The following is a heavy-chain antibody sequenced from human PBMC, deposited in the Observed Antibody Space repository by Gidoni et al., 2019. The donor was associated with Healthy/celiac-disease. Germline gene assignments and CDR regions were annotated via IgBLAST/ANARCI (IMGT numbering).Heavy chain of an antibody. V-gene: IGHV4-4*07. CDR1: GGSISSYY. D-gene: IGHD3-22*01. Sequence: QVQLQESGPGLVKPSETLSLTCTVSGGSISSYYWSWIRQPAGKGLEWIGRIYTSGSTNYNPSLKSRVTMSVDTSKNQFSLKLSSVTAADTAVYYCARVERYYDSSPPHAFDIWGQGTMVTVSS. CDR3: ARVERYYDSSPPHAFDI. CDR2: IYTSGST. J-gene: IGHJ3*02.